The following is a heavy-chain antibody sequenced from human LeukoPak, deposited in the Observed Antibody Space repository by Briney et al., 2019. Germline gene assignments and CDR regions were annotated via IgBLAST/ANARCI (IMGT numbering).Heavy chain of an antibody. Sequence: GGSLRLSCAASGFTFSTYWMSWVRQAPGKGLEWVANIKHDGSDKKYVDSVKGRFTISRDNAKRSLFLHMNSLRDEDTAVYYCARRIPGTSKSDYWGQGTLVIVSS. D-gene: IGHD6-13*01. CDR3: ARRIPGTSKSDY. CDR2: IKHDGSDK. V-gene: IGHV3-7*02. CDR1: GFTFSTYW. J-gene: IGHJ4*02.